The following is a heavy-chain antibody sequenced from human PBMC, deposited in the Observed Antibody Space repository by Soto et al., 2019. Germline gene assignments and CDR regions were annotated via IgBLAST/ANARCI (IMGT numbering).Heavy chain of an antibody. J-gene: IGHJ5*02. CDR1: GFTFSSYA. CDR2: ISGSGGST. D-gene: IGHD3-10*01. CDR3: AKAKHSGSYYYDLGWFDP. V-gene: IGHV3-23*01. Sequence: GGSLRLSCAASGFTFSSYAMSWVRQAPGKGLEWVSAISGSGGSTYYADSVKGRFTISRDNSKNTLYLQMNSLRAEDTAVYYCAKAKHSGSYYYDLGWFDPWGQGTLVTVSS.